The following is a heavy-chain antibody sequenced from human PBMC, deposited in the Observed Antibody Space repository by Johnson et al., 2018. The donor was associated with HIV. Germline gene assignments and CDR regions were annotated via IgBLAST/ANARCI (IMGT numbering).Heavy chain of an antibody. CDR2: ISGSGYSI. V-gene: IGHV3-48*04. D-gene: IGHD1-1*01. CDR1: GFTFSSYG. Sequence: MQLVESGGGVVQPGGSLRLSCPASGFTFSSYGMHWVRQAPGKGLEWVSYISGSGYSIYYADSVKGRFIISRDNAKNSLYLQMNSLRAEDTAVYYCARGDGYRRAFDIWGQGTMVTVSS. CDR3: ARGDGYRRAFDI. J-gene: IGHJ3*02.